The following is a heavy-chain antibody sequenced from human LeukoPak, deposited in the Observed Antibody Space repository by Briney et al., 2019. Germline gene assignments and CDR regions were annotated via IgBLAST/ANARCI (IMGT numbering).Heavy chain of an antibody. CDR1: GGSISNYY. J-gene: IGHJ4*02. CDR3: ARGSRSSDY. V-gene: IGHV4-59*01. CDR2: IYYSGST. Sequence: SETLSLTCTVSGGSISNYYWSWIRQPPGQGLEWIGYIYYSGSTNYNPSLKSRVTISGDTSKNQFSLKLSSVTAADTAVYYCARGSRSSDYWGQGTLVTVSS.